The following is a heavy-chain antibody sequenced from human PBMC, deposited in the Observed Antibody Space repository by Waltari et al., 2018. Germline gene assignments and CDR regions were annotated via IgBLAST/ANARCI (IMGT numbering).Heavy chain of an antibody. CDR2: ISSSSSTI. J-gene: IGHJ4*02. D-gene: IGHD5-18*01. V-gene: IGHV3-48*01. Sequence: EVQLVESGGGLVQPGGSLRLSCAASGFTFSSYSMNWVRQAPGKGLECVSYISSSSSTIYYADSVKGRFTISRDNAKNSLYLQMNSLRAEDTAVYYCATEDSYGFGDYWGQGTLVTVSS. CDR3: ATEDSYGFGDY. CDR1: GFTFSSYS.